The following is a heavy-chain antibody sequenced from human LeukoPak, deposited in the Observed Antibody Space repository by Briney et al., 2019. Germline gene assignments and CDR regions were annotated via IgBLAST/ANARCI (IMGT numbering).Heavy chain of an antibody. CDR3: ARDSPRHNWNAYFDY. J-gene: IGHJ4*02. D-gene: IGHD1-1*01. V-gene: IGHV3-48*03. CDR2: ISSSGSTI. CDR1: GFSFSSYA. Sequence: GGSLRLSCAASGFSFSSYAMSWVRRAPGKGLEWVSYISSSGSTIYYADSVKGRFTISRDNAKNSLYLQMNSLRAEDTAVYYCARDSPRHNWNAYFDYWGQGTLVTVSS.